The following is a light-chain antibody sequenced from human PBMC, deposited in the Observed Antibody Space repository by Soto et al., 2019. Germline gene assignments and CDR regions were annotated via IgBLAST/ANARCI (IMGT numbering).Light chain of an antibody. CDR2: DTS. CDR1: TGAVTSGHY. J-gene: IGLJ2*01. CDR3: SLSYSGVVV. Sequence: QAVVTQEPSLTVSPGGTVTLTCGSTTGAVTSGHYPYWFQQKPGQAPRTLFYDTSNKHSWTPARFSGSLLGGKAALTLSGAQPEDEAEYYCSLSYSGVVVFGGGTKLTVL. V-gene: IGLV7-46*01.